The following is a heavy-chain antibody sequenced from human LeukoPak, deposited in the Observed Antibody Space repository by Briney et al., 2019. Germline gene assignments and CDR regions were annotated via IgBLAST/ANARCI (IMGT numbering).Heavy chain of an antibody. D-gene: IGHD2-15*01. CDR2: IYYSGST. CDR1: GGSISSYY. Sequence: PSETLSLTCTVSGGSISSYYWSWIRQPPGKGLEWIGYIYYSGSTNYNPSLKSRVTISVDTSKNQFSLKLSSVTAADTAVYYCARGPLGYSYYMDVWGKGTTVTVSS. J-gene: IGHJ6*03. V-gene: IGHV4-59*01. CDR3: ARGPLGYSYYMDV.